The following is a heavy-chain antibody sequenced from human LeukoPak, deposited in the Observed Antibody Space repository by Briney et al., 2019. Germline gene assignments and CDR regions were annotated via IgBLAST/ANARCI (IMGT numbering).Heavy chain of an antibody. V-gene: IGHV3-66*01. D-gene: IGHD4-17*01. CDR1: GFTVSSNY. CDR3: ARASKTTGDFDY. Sequence: GGALRLSCAASGFTVSSNYMSWVRQAPGKGLEWVSVIYSGGSTYYADSVKGRFTISRDNSKNTLYLQMNSLRAGDTAVYYCARASKTTGDFDYWGQGTLVTVSS. CDR2: IYSGGST. J-gene: IGHJ4*02.